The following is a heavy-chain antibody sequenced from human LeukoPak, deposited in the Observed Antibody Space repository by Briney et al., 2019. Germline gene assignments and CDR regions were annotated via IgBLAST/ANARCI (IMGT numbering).Heavy chain of an antibody. CDR3: ARLWDYAGGGIDP. CDR2: IYYSGST. D-gene: IGHD4/OR15-4a*01. Sequence: PSETLSLTCTVSGGSISSYYWSWIRQPPGKGLEWIGYIYYSGSTNYNPSLKSRVTISVDTSKNQFSLKLSSVTAADTAVYYCARLWDYAGGGIDPWGQGTLVTVSS. CDR1: GGSISSYY. J-gene: IGHJ5*02. V-gene: IGHV4-59*08.